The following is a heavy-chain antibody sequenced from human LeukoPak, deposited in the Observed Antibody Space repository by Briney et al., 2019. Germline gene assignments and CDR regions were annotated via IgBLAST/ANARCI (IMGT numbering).Heavy chain of an antibody. CDR2: INPNSGGT. J-gene: IGHJ4*02. D-gene: IGHD3-22*01. CDR1: GYTFTGYY. CDR3: ARGDSSGYYYVWFDY. Sequence: ASVKVSCKASGYTFTGYYMHWVRQAPGQGLEWTGWINPNSGGTNYAQKFQGRVTMTRDTSISTAYMELSRLRSDDTAVYYCARGDSSGYYYVWFDYWGQGTLVTVSS. V-gene: IGHV1-2*02.